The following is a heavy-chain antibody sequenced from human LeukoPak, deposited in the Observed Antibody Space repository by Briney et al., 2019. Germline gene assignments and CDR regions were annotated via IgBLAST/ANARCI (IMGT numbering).Heavy chain of an antibody. CDR2: INPSGGST. CDR1: GYTFTSYY. J-gene: IGHJ3*02. Sequence: ASVKVSCKASGYTFTSYYMHWVRQAPGQGLEWMGIINPSGGSTSYPQKFQGRVTMTRDTSISTAYMELSRLRSDDTAVYYCARDPITGTTKPFDIWGQGTMVTVSS. V-gene: IGHV1-46*01. CDR3: ARDPITGTTKPFDI. D-gene: IGHD1-7*01.